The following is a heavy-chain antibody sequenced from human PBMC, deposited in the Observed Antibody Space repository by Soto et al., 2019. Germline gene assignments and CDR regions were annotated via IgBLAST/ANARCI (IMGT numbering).Heavy chain of an antibody. CDR2: ISGSGGST. J-gene: IGHJ6*03. CDR1: GFTFSSYA. CDR3: AKDSNYDFWSGYFYYYMDV. V-gene: IGHV3-23*01. D-gene: IGHD3-3*01. Sequence: GGSLRLSCAASGFTFSSYAMSWVRQAPGKGLEWVSAISGSGGSTYYADSVKGRFTISRDNSKNTLYLQMNSLRAEDTAVYYCAKDSNYDFWSGYFYYYMDVWGKGTTVTVSS.